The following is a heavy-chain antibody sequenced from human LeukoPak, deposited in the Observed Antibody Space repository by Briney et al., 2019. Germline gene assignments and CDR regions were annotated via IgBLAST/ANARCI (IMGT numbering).Heavy chain of an antibody. Sequence: SETLSLTCAVPIYSITTAYYWGWIRQAPGKGLEWIGSIYHRGNTYYSPSLMSRVTISLDTSKNQFSLNLNSVTAADTAEYYCAKSVGADGGPFDYWGQGTLVTVSS. CDR1: IYSITTAYY. J-gene: IGHJ4*02. CDR3: AKSVGADGGPFDY. CDR2: IYHRGNT. V-gene: IGHV4-38-2*01. D-gene: IGHD3-16*01.